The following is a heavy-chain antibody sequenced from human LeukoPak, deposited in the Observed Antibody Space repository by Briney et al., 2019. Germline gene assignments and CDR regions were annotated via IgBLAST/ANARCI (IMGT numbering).Heavy chain of an antibody. Sequence: KPSETLSLTCTVSGGSISSYYWSWIRQPAGKGLEWIGRIYTSGSTNYNPSLKSRVTMSVDTSKNQFSLKLSSVTAADTAVYYCARVVPAPTAPYFDYWGQGTLVTVSS. CDR3: ARVVPAPTAPYFDY. D-gene: IGHD2-2*01. CDR2: IYTSGST. CDR1: GGSISSYY. V-gene: IGHV4-4*07. J-gene: IGHJ4*02.